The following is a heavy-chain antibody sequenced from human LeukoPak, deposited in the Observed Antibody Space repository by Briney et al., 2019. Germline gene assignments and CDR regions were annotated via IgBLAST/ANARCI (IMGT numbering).Heavy chain of an antibody. Sequence: GGSLRLSCAASGFTFDDYTMHWVRQAPGKGLEWVSLSWDGGSTYYADSVKGRFTISRDNSKNFLYLQMNSLRTEDTTLYYCAKDIGVGYCNGCLFDYWGQGTLVTVSS. CDR1: GFTFDDYT. CDR3: AKDIGVGYCNGCLFDY. CDR2: SWDGGST. D-gene: IGHD2-15*01. J-gene: IGHJ4*02. V-gene: IGHV3-43*01.